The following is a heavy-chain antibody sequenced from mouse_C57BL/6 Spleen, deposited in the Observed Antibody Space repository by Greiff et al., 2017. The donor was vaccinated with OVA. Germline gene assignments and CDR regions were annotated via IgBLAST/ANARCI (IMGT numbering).Heavy chain of an antibody. J-gene: IGHJ2*01. V-gene: IGHV1-64*01. D-gene: IGHD1-1*01. CDR3: ARGVLRSFDY. Sequence: QVQLKQPGAELVKPGASVKLSCKASGYTFTSYWMHWVKQRPGQGLEWIGMIHPNSGSTNYNEKFKSKATLTVDKSSSTAYMQLSCLTSEDSAVYYGARGVLRSFDYWGQGTTLTVSS. CDR1: GYTFTSYW. CDR2: IHPNSGST.